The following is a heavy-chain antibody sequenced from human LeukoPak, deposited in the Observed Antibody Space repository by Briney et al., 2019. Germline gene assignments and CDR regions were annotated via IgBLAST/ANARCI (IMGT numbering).Heavy chain of an antibody. D-gene: IGHD3-22*01. Sequence: SQTPSLTCAISGDSVSSNSAAWNWIGQSPSRGLEWLGRTYYRSKWYNDYAVSVKSRITINPDTSKNQFSLQLNSVTPEDTAVYYCARDRPVYYYDRTGYFDLWGRGTLVTVSS. V-gene: IGHV6-1*01. J-gene: IGHJ2*01. CDR2: TYYRSKWYN. CDR1: GDSVSSNSAA. CDR3: ARDRPVYYYDRTGYFDL.